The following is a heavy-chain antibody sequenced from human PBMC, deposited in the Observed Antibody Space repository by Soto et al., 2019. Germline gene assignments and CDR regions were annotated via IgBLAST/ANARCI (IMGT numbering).Heavy chain of an antibody. D-gene: IGHD3-10*01. CDR3: AKEFYYYGSGSPGGSYYYYYGMDV. Sequence: GGSLRFSCAASGFTFSSYGMHWVRQAPGKGLEWVAVISYDGSNKYYADSVKGRFTISRDNSKNTLYLQMNSLRAEDTAVYYCAKEFYYYGSGSPGGSYYYYYGMDVWGQGTTVTVSS. CDR2: ISYDGSNK. V-gene: IGHV3-30*18. CDR1: GFTFSSYG. J-gene: IGHJ6*02.